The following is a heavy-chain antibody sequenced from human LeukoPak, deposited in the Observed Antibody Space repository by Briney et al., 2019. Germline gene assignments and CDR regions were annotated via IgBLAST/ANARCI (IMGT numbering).Heavy chain of an antibody. V-gene: IGHV3-30*02. CDR1: GFTFSSYG. J-gene: IGHJ3*02. CDR3: AKDYRRYYYDSSGEGAFDI. CDR2: IRYDGSNK. Sequence: GGSRRLSCAASGFTFSSYGMLWVRQAPGKGLEWVAFIRYDGSNKYYADSVKGRFTISRDNSKNTLYLQMNSLRAEDTAVYYCAKDYRRYYYDSSGEGAFDIWGQGTMVTVSS. D-gene: IGHD3-22*01.